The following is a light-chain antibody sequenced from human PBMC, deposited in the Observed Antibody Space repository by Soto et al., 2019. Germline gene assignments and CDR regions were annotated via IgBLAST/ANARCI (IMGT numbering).Light chain of an antibody. Sequence: AIRMTQYPSSFSASTGDRVTITCRASQGISSYLAWYQQKPGKAPKLLIYKASTLNSGVPSRFSGSGSGTEFTLTINSLQPEEFGTYDCQQSYSTPLTCGQFARVEI. CDR1: QGISSY. CDR3: QQSYSTPLT. CDR2: KAS. J-gene: IGKJ5*01. V-gene: IGKV1-8*01.